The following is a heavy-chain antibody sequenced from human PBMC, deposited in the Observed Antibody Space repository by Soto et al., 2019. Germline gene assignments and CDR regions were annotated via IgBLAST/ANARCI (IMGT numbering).Heavy chain of an antibody. CDR2: INPSGGST. CDR1: GYTSTSYY. V-gene: IGHV1-46*01. J-gene: IGHJ6*02. D-gene: IGHD6-13*01. CDR3: ARMSAGIAAAAKGFYYYGMDV. Sequence: GASVKVSCKASGYTSTSYYMHWVRQAPGQGLEWMGIINPSGGSTSYAQKFQGRVTMTRDTSTSTVYMELSSLRSEDTAVYYCARMSAGIAAAAKGFYYYGMDVWGQGTTVTVSS.